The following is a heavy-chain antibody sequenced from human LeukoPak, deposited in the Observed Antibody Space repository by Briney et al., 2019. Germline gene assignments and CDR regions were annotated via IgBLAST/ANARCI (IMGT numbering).Heavy chain of an antibody. J-gene: IGHJ4*02. V-gene: IGHV3-30*18. D-gene: IGHD2-15*01. CDR1: GFIFSSYA. Sequence: PGSSLRLSCSGSGFIFSSYAMHWVRQAPGKGLEWVAVISYSGNNKDYADSVKGRFTISRDNSKSTLYIQMDSLRAEDTAVYYCAKGLAEGSGSTGSSILHFWGQGTLVSVSS. CDR2: ISYSGNNK. CDR3: AKGLAEGSGSTGSSILHF.